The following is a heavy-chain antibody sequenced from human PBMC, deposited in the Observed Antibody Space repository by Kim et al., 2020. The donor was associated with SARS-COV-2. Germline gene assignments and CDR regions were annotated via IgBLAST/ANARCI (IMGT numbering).Heavy chain of an antibody. V-gene: IGHV3-23*01. CDR2: IFGSGYGT. CDR3: AKNVHLTSVTFLWYFDL. J-gene: IGHJ2*01. Sequence: GGSLRLSCVGSRFTFSSSAMTWVRQPPGKGLEWVSTIFGSGYGTYYSSSVRGRFIVSRDNCKNTLYLQMDNLRADDTAIYYCAKNVHLTSVTFLWYFDLGARGT. CDR1: RFTFSSSA. D-gene: IGHD2-2*01.